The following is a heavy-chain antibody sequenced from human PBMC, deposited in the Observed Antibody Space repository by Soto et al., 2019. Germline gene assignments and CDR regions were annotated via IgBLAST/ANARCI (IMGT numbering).Heavy chain of an antibody. CDR1: GDSINNSHW. D-gene: IGHD6-13*01. Sequence: QVQLQESGPGLVQPSGTLSLTCAVSGDSINNSHWWSWVRQTPGKGLEWIGETYHSGTTNYNPSLHTRVTISIEKSKNQFSLKMTSVTAADTAVYYCAREVNSSTARGPNWFDPWGQGTLVTVS. CDR3: AREVNSSTARGPNWFDP. J-gene: IGHJ5*02. V-gene: IGHV4-4*02. CDR2: TYHSGTT.